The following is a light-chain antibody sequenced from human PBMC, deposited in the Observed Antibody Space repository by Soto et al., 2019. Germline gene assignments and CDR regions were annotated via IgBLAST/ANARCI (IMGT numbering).Light chain of an antibody. CDR1: QSVRNNY. Sequence: EIVLTQSPGTLSLSPGERATLSCRASQSVRNNYLAWYQRNLSQPPRLLLHGASTRAPGIPDRFIGSASGTDFSLSICGLLPEDCAVYYCQQYGNPPYTFGQGTRLEIK. J-gene: IGKJ5*01. CDR3: QQYGNPPYT. CDR2: GAS. V-gene: IGKV3-20*01.